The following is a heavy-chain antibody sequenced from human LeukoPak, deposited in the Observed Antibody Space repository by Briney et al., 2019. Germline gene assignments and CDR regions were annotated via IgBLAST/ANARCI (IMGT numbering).Heavy chain of an antibody. CDR1: GFTFSSYW. D-gene: IGHD3-10*01. Sequence: GGSLRLSCADSGFTFSSYWMTWVRQAPGKGLEWVANINQDGSKKDHVDSVKGRFTISRDNAKKTLYLQMDSLRTDDTAVYYCTTDRGYSTLDDWGRGTLVTVSS. J-gene: IGHJ4*02. V-gene: IGHV3-7*01. CDR2: INQDGSKK. CDR3: TTDRGYSTLDD.